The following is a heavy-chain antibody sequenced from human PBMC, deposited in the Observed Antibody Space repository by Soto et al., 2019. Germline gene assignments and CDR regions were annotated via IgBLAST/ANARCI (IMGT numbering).Heavy chain of an antibody. CDR3: AALAAAGAKNYYGMDV. D-gene: IGHD6-13*01. J-gene: IGHJ6*02. V-gene: IGHV3-30-3*01. Sequence: QVQLVESGGGVVQPGRSLRLSCAASGFTFSSYAMHWVRQAPGKGLEWVAVISYDGSNKYYADSVKGRFTISRDNSKNTLYLQMNSLRAEDTAVYYCAALAAAGAKNYYGMDVWGQGTTVTVSS. CDR1: GFTFSSYA. CDR2: ISYDGSNK.